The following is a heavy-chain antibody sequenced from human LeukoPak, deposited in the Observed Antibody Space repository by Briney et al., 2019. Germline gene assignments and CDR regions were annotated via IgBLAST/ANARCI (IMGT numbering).Heavy chain of an antibody. Sequence: GGSLRLSCAASGFTFSTYGMHWVRQAPGKGLEWVAVIWYDGINKHYADSVKGRFTISRDNSKNTLYLQMNSLRAEDTAVYYCARDISYGSGNDYWGQGTLVTVSS. CDR2: IWYDGINK. CDR1: GFTFSTYG. D-gene: IGHD3-10*01. CDR3: ARDISYGSGNDY. J-gene: IGHJ4*02. V-gene: IGHV3-33*01.